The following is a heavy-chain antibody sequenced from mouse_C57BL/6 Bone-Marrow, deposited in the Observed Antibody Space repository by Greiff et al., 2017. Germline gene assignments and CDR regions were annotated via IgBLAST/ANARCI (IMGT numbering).Heavy chain of an antibody. CDR1: GYTFTSYW. D-gene: IGHD2-2*01. Sequence: VQLQQPGAELVKPGASVKLSCKASGYTFTSYWMQWVKQRPGQGLEWIGEIDPSDSYTNYNQKFKGKATLTVDKSSSTAYMQLSSLTSEDAAVYECGRRGYHWYFDVGGRGTTVTVSS. V-gene: IGHV1-50*01. J-gene: IGHJ1*03. CDR3: GRRGYHWYFDV. CDR2: IDPSDSYT.